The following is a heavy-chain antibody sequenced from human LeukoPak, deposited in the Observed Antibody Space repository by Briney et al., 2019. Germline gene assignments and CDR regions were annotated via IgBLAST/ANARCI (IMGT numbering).Heavy chain of an antibody. CDR3: AREDSGSYYNFYYFYMDV. CDR1: GGSISSSSYY. D-gene: IGHD3-10*01. CDR2: IYYSGST. Sequence: SETLSLTCTVSGGSISSSSYYWGWIRQPPGKGLEWMGSIYYSGSTYYNPSLKSRVTISVDTSKTQFYLSLSSVTAADTAVYYCAREDSGSYYNFYYFYMDVWGKGTTVTISS. J-gene: IGHJ6*03. V-gene: IGHV4-39*07.